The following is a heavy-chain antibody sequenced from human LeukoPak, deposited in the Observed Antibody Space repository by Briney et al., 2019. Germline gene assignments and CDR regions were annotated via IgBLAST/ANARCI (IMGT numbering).Heavy chain of an antibody. Sequence: SVKVSCKASGGTFSSYAISWVRQAPGQGLEWMGRVIPILGIANYAQKFQGRVTITADKSTSTAYMELSSLRSEDTAVYYCARGDVAAAGTRNYYYYGMDVWGQGTTVTVSS. CDR1: GGTFSSYA. D-gene: IGHD6-13*01. J-gene: IGHJ6*02. CDR3: ARGDVAAAGTRNYYYYGMDV. V-gene: IGHV1-69*04. CDR2: VIPILGIA.